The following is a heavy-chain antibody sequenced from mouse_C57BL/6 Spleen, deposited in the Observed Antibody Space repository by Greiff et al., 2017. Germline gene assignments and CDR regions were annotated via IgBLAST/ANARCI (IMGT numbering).Heavy chain of an antibody. V-gene: IGHV5-9-1*02. CDR1: GFTFSSYA. Sequence: DVQLVESGEGLVKPGGSLKLSCAASGFTFSSYAMSWVRQTPEKRLEWVAYISSGGDYIYYADTVKGRFTISRDNARNTLYLQMSSLKSEDTAMYYCTRTPSYYSNYRYFDVWGTGTTVTVSS. CDR2: ISSGGDYI. D-gene: IGHD2-5*01. J-gene: IGHJ1*03. CDR3: TRTPSYYSNYRYFDV.